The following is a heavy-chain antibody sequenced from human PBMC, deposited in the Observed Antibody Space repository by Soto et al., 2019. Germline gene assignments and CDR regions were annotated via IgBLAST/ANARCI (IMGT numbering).Heavy chain of an antibody. V-gene: IGHV3-30*18. D-gene: IGHD1-26*01. Sequence: QVQLVESGGGVVQPGRSLRLSCAASGFTFSSYGMHWVRQAPGKGLEWVAVISYDGSNKYYADSVKGRFTISRDNSKNTLYLQMNSLRAEDTAVYYCAKVPNSGSYQGGAAFDIWGQGTMVTVSS. CDR2: ISYDGSNK. CDR3: AKVPNSGSYQGGAAFDI. J-gene: IGHJ3*02. CDR1: GFTFSSYG.